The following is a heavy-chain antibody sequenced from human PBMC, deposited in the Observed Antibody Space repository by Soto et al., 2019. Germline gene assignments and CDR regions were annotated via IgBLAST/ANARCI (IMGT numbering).Heavy chain of an antibody. D-gene: IGHD6-13*01. CDR3: ASCIAAAGDYYYYGMDV. Sequence: SVKVSCKASGGPFSSYAISSVRQAPGQGLEWMGGIIPIFGTANYAQKFQGRVTITADESTSTAYMELTSLRSEDTAVYYCASCIAAAGDYYYYGMDVWGQGTTVTVSS. CDR2: IIPIFGTA. J-gene: IGHJ6*02. CDR1: GGPFSSYA. V-gene: IGHV1-69*13.